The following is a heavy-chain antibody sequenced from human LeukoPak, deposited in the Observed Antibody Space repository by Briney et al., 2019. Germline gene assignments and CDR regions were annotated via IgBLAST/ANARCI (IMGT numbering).Heavy chain of an antibody. J-gene: IGHJ4*02. D-gene: IGHD1-14*01. Sequence: GDSLKISGEGSGYRFTTYWIGWVGQMPGKGLDWRGVIYPGDSDTRYSPSFQGQVTISADKSTAYLQWSSLKASDTAMYYCARKEAVSGNHFDYWGQGTLVTVSS. V-gene: IGHV5-51*01. CDR3: ARKEAVSGNHFDY. CDR2: IYPGDSDT. CDR1: GYRFTTYW.